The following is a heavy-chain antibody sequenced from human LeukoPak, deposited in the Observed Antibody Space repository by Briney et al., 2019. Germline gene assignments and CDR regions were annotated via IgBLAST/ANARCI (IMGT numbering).Heavy chain of an antibody. CDR1: GFTFSSYG. CDR2: IRYDGSNK. J-gene: IGHJ6*02. CDR3: AKDPGTTVTSYYYYYGMDV. D-gene: IGHD4-17*01. V-gene: IGHV3-30*02. Sequence: GGSLRPSCAASGFTFSSYGMHWVRQAPGKGLEWVAFIRYDGSNKYYADSMKGRFTISRDNSKNTLYLQMNSLRAEDTAVYYCAKDPGTTVTSYYYYYGMDVWGQGTTVTVSS.